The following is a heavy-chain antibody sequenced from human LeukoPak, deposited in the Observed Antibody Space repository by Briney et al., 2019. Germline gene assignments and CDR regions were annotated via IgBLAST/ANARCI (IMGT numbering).Heavy chain of an antibody. CDR1: GFTFSSYW. Sequence: GGSLRLSCTASGFTFSSYWMNWVRQAPGKGLEWVAHINPDGRDTYYVDSVKGRFTISRDNAQNSMYLQMNSLRVEDTAVYYCTSWGDTTAEYFQRWGQGTLVTVSS. V-gene: IGHV3-7*01. D-gene: IGHD2-21*02. CDR2: INPDGRDT. J-gene: IGHJ1*01. CDR3: TSWGDTTAEYFQR.